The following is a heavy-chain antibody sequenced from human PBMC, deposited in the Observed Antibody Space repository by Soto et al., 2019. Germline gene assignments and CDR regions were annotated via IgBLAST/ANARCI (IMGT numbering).Heavy chain of an antibody. Sequence: GSLKLSCAASGXTFSDFSMSWVRQAPGKGLEWVATISRSGDSTFYADSVRGRLIVSIYNSKDALFLQLTNLRGDESALYYCARPFPDRTYYYSGMAVWGQGTTGTVSS. D-gene: IGHD3-10*01. J-gene: IGHJ6*02. CDR2: ISRSGDST. CDR3: ARPFPDRTYYYSGMAV. CDR1: GXTFSDFS. V-gene: IGHV3-23*01.